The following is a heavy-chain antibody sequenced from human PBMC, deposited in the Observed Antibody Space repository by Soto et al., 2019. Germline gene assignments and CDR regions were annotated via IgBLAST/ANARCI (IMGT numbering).Heavy chain of an antibody. CDR1: GFTFSDHA. V-gene: IGHV3-23*01. Sequence: EVQLLESGGGLVQPGGSLRLSCTASGFTFSDHAMTWVRQAPGKGLEWLSGISGGGTGAYYADSVKGRFTVSRDNSNNTVFLQMDSLRVEDTAVYYCAIDLWCHTHWGQGTLVTVSS. CDR2: ISGGGTGA. D-gene: IGHD2-15*01. CDR3: AIDLWCHTH. J-gene: IGHJ4*02.